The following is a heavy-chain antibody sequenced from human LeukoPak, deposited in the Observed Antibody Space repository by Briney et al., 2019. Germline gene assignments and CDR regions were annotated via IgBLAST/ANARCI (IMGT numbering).Heavy chain of an antibody. CDR1: GYTFTSYG. Sequence: ASVKVSCKTSGYTFTSYGISWVRHAPGQGLEWMGWISAYNGNTNYAEKLQGRVTMSIDTSTSTAYMELRSLRSDDTAVYYCARGEGIAVAATGEYYFDYWGQGTLVTVSS. V-gene: IGHV1-18*01. D-gene: IGHD6-19*01. J-gene: IGHJ4*02. CDR3: ARGEGIAVAATGEYYFDY. CDR2: ISAYNGNT.